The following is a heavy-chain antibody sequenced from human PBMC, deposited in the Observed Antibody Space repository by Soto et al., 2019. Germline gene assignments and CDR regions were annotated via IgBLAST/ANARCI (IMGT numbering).Heavy chain of an antibody. CDR1: VFTFSTYV. CDR2: ICYHGSNK. CDR3: AGLSDAFDI. V-gene: IGHV3-33*01. Sequence: GGSLGLSSAVSVFTFSTYVMHWVRQAPGKGLELAAVICYHGSNKYYADSVKGRFTISRDNSKNTLYLQMNSLRAEDTAVYYCAGLSDAFDIWGQGTMVTVSS. J-gene: IGHJ3*02.